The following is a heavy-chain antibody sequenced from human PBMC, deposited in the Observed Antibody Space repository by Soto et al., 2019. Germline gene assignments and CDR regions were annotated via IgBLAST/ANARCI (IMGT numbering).Heavy chain of an antibody. CDR1: GYTFTSYA. CDR3: ARDRDSGSYCYFDY. Sequence: ASVKVSCKASGYTFTSYAMHWVRQAPGQRLEWMGWISADNGNTNYAQKFQGRVTITTDTSTSTAYMELRSLRSDDTAVYYCARDRDSGSYCYFDYWGQGTLVTVSS. D-gene: IGHD1-26*01. V-gene: IGHV1-3*01. CDR2: ISADNGNT. J-gene: IGHJ4*02.